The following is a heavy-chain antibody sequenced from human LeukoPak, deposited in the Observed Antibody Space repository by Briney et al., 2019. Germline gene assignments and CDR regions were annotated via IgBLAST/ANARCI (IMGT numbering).Heavy chain of an antibody. Sequence: RGRSLRLSCAASVFTFSSYGMHGVRRAPGKGVEGVAVISYEGINKYYADSVKGRFTISRHNSKNTLYLQMNSLRAEDTAVYYCAKDLSSSWSLDYWGQGTLVTVSS. CDR2: ISYEGINK. CDR3: AKDLSSSWSLDY. V-gene: IGHV3-30*18. D-gene: IGHD6-13*01. J-gene: IGHJ4*02. CDR1: VFTFSSYG.